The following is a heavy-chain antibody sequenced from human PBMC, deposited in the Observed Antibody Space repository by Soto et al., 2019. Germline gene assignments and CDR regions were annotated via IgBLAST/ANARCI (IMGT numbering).Heavy chain of an antibody. CDR1: GFTFSSYA. CDR3: ARDSSSWPNYYYYGMDV. D-gene: IGHD6-13*01. CDR2: ISYDGSNK. J-gene: IGHJ6*02. V-gene: IGHV3-30-3*01. Sequence: LRLSCAASGFTFSSYAMHWVRQAPGKGLEWVAVISYDGSNKYYADSVKGRFTISRDNSKNTLYLQMNSLGAEDTAVYYCARDSSSWPNYYYYGMDVWGQGTTVTVSS.